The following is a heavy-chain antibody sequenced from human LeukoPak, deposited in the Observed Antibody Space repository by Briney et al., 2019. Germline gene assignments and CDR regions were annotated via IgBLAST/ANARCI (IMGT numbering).Heavy chain of an antibody. CDR2: IKQDGSEK. V-gene: IGHV3-7*04. CDR3: ARGTIAAAGYYYVDY. CDR1: GFTFTDHY. Sequence: GVSLRHSCAAPGFTFTDHYMDWVRQAPGKGLEWVAHIKQDGSEKYYVDSVKGQFTISRDNAKNSLYLQMNSLRAEDTAVYYCARGTIAAAGYYYVDYWGQGTQVTVSS. J-gene: IGHJ4*02. D-gene: IGHD6-13*01.